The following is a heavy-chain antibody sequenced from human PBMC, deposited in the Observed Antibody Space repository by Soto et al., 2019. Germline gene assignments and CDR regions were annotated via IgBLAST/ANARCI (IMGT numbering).Heavy chain of an antibody. CDR2: ISYDGSNK. Sequence: QVQLVESGGGVVQPGRSLRLSCAASGFTFSSYAMHWVRQAPGKGLEWVAVISYDGSNKYYADSVKGRFTISRDNSKNSXYLQMNSLRVEDTAVYYCARAPLWGTAMVLWYFDIWGRGTLVTVSS. CDR1: GFTFSSYA. J-gene: IGHJ2*01. V-gene: IGHV3-30-3*01. D-gene: IGHD5-18*01. CDR3: ARAPLWGTAMVLWYFDI.